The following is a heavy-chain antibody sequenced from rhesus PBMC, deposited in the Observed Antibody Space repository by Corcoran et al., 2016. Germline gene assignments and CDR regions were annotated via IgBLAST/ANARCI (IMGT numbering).Heavy chain of an antibody. V-gene: IGHV4-106*01. D-gene: IGHD6-25*01. CDR1: GGSISDDYY. J-gene: IGHJ4*01. Sequence: QVQLQESGPGLVKPSETLSLTCAVSGGSISDDYYWSWIRQPPGKGLEWIGYIYGSGGATNYNPSLKKRVTISIDTSKNQFALKLSSVTAADTAVYYCARGRQLVPYYFDYWGQGVLVTVSS. CDR3: ARGRQLVPYYFDY. CDR2: IYGSGGAT.